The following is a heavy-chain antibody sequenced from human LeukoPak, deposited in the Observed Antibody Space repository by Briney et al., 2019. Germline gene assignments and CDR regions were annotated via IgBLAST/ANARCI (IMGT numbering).Heavy chain of an antibody. D-gene: IGHD3-16*01. CDR2: IRSKAYGGTT. V-gene: IGHV3-49*04. Sequence: GGSLRLSCTTSGFTFGDYAMSWVRQAPGRGLEWVGFIRSKAYGGTTEYAASVKGRFTISRDDSRRIVYLQMNSLKTEDTAVYYCTREGRGSDAFDYWGQGTLVAVSS. CDR3: TREGRGSDAFDY. CDR1: GFTFGDYA. J-gene: IGHJ4*02.